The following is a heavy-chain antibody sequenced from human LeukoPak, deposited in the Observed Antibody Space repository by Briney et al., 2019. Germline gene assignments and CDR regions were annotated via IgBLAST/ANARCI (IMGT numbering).Heavy chain of an antibody. CDR2: INHSGST. J-gene: IGHJ4*02. CDR1: GGSFSGYY. Sequence: SETLSLTCAVYGGSFSGYYWSWIRQPPGKGLEWIGEINHSGSTNYNPSLKSRVTISVDTSKNQFSLKLSSVTAADTAVYYCARQYYFDYWGQGTLVTVSS. CDR3: ARQYYFDY. V-gene: IGHV4-34*01.